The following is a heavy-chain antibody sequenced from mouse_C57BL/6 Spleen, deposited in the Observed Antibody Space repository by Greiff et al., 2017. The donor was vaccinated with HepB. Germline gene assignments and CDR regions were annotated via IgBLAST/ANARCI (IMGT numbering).Heavy chain of an antibody. V-gene: IGHV1-19*01. CDR1: GYTFTDYY. CDR2: INPYNGVT. J-gene: IGHJ4*01. Sequence: DVQLQESGPVLVKPGASVKMSCKASGYTFTDYYMNWVKQSHGKSLEWIGVINPYNGVTSYNQKFKGKATLTVDKSSSTAYMELSSLTSEDTAVYYCARGRAMDYWGQGTSVTVSS. CDR3: ARGRAMDY.